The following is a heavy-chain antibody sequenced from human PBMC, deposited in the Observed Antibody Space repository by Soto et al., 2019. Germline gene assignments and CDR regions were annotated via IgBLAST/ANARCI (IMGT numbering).Heavy chain of an antibody. J-gene: IGHJ3*02. Sequence: ASVKVSCKASGYTFTSYDINWVRQATGQGLEWMGWMNPNSGNTGYAQKFQGRVTMTRNTSISTAYMELSSLRSEDTAVYYCATGNLEQLDDAFDIWGQGTMVTVSS. CDR3: ATGNLEQLDDAFDI. V-gene: IGHV1-8*01. CDR2: MNPNSGNT. D-gene: IGHD3-3*02. CDR1: GYTFTSYD.